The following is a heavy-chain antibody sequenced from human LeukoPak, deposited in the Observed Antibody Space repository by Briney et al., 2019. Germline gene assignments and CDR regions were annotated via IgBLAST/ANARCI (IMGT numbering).Heavy chain of an antibody. CDR2: IYTSGST. CDR3: ASGSSMIGPYIFDY. V-gene: IGHV4-4*07. CDR1: GGSISSYY. J-gene: IGHJ4*02. D-gene: IGHD3-22*01. Sequence: SETLSLICTVSGGSISSYYWSWIRQPAGKGLEWIGRIYTSGSTNYNPSLKSRVTMSVDTSKNQFSLKLSSVTAADTAVYYCASGSSMIGPYIFDYWGQGTLVTVSS.